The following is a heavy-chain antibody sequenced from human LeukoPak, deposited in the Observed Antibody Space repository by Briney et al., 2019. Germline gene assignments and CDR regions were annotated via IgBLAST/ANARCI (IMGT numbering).Heavy chain of an antibody. CDR3: ARGSYFYGSGSFMGSDY. CDR2: IIPIFGTA. V-gene: IGHV1-69*05. CDR1: GGTFSSYT. J-gene: IGHJ4*02. D-gene: IGHD3-10*01. Sequence: SVKVSCKASGGTFSSYTISWVRQAPGQGLEWMGGIIPIFGTANYAQKFQGRVTITRDTSATTAYMELSSLRSEDTAVYYCARGSYFYGSGSFMGSDYWGQGTLVTVSS.